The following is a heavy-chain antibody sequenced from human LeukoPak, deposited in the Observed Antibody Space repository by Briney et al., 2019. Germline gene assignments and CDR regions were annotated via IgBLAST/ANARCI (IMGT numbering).Heavy chain of an antibody. Sequence: GGSLRLSCAASGFTFSSYAMSWVRQAPGKGLEWVSAISGSGGSTYYADSVKGRFTISRDNARNSLYLQMNSLRAEDTAVYYCARTDTTMDTPDYWGQGTLVTVSS. CDR2: ISGSGGST. D-gene: IGHD5-18*01. CDR1: GFTFSSYA. J-gene: IGHJ4*02. V-gene: IGHV3-23*01. CDR3: ARTDTTMDTPDY.